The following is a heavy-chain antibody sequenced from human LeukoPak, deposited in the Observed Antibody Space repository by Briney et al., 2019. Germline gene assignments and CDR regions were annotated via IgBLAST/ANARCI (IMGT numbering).Heavy chain of an antibody. CDR1: GGSISSSNYY. CDR3: TRDLNL. Sequence: PSETLSLTCIVSGGSISSSNYYWGWIRQPPGKGLEWIGSIYYSGSIYYNPSLKSRATISLDTSKNHFSLKLRSVTAADTAVYYCTRDLNLGGQGTLVSVSS. CDR2: IYYSGSI. J-gene: IGHJ4*02. V-gene: IGHV4-39*07.